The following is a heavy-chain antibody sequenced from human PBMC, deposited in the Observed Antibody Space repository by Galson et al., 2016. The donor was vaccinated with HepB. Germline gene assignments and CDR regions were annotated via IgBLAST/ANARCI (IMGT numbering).Heavy chain of an antibody. D-gene: IGHD4-11*01. CDR2: FDPEAAET. CDR1: GHTVTALS. V-gene: IGHV1-24*01. Sequence: SVKVSCKVSGHTVTALSMHWVRQAPGKGLEWMGSFDPEAAETVYAQKFQGRVTMTEDTSADTAHMELSNLSSEDTAVYYCATSYNDYSLDYWGQGTLGTVSS. J-gene: IGHJ4*02. CDR3: ATSYNDYSLDY.